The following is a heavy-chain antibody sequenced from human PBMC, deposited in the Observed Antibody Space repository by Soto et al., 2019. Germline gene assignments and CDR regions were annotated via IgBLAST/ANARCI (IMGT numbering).Heavy chain of an antibody. CDR2: ITSKTAGGPP. J-gene: IGHJ4*02. D-gene: IGHD6-19*01. V-gene: IGHV3-15*01. CDR1: GFTFSNAR. CDR3: AIVSGSGWAFDY. Sequence: EVQLVESGGGLVKPGGSLRISCAASGFTFSNARMSWVRPAPGKAREWVGRITSKTAGGPPDYAAPVKGRFTISRDDSKDTLYLQLNSLKTEDTAMYYCAIVSGSGWAFDYWGQGTLVTFSS.